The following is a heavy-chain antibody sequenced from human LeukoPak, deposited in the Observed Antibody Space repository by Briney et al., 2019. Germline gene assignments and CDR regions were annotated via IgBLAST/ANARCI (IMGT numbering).Heavy chain of an antibody. J-gene: IGHJ4*02. CDR3: AKDAGMEWSYYFDY. V-gene: IGHV3-23*01. Sequence: GGSLRLSCAASGFTFSSYVMSWVRQAPGKGLEWVSCISGRGESTHFADSAKGRFTISRDNSKNTLYLQMNSLRAEDTAVYYCAKDAGMEWSYYFDYWGQGTLVTVSS. CDR1: GFTFSSYV. D-gene: IGHD3-3*01. CDR2: ISGRGEST.